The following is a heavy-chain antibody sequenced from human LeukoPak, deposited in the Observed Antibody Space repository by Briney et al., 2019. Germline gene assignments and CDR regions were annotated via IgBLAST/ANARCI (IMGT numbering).Heavy chain of an antibody. CDR3: ARHDYSIGHWFDP. V-gene: IGHV4-4*02. CDR2: IFHSGST. J-gene: IGHJ5*02. D-gene: IGHD4-11*01. CDR1: GGSISSNNW. Sequence: SETLSLTCAVSGGSISSNNWWSWVRQPPGKGLEWIGEIFHSGSTNYNPSLKSRVTISVDTSKNQFSLKLSSVTAADTAVYYCARHDYSIGHWFDPWGQGTLVTVSS.